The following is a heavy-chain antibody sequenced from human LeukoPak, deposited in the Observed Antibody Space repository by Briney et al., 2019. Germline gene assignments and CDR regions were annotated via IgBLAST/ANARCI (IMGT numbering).Heavy chain of an antibody. D-gene: IGHD2-2*01. CDR3: AKDRYIVVVPAAIGGLDY. V-gene: IGHV3-30*02. CDR1: GFTFSSYG. Sequence: GGSLRLSCAASGFTFSSYGMHWVRQAPGKGLEWVAFIRYDGSNKYYADSVKGRFTISRDNSKNTLYLQMNSLRAEDTAVYYCAKDRYIVVVPAAIGGLDYWGQGTLVTVSS. J-gene: IGHJ4*02. CDR2: IRYDGSNK.